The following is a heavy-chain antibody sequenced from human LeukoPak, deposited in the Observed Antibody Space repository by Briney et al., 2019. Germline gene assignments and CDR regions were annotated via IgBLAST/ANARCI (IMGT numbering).Heavy chain of an antibody. CDR2: IYYSGST. Sequence: SETLSLTCTVSGGSISSGGYYWSWIRQHPGKGLEWIGYIYYSGSTYYNPSLKSRVTISVDTSKNQFSLKLSSVTAAVTAVYYCARDLGLGFDYWGQGTLVTVSS. J-gene: IGHJ4*02. CDR1: GGSISSGGYY. D-gene: IGHD1-26*01. CDR3: ARDLGLGFDY. V-gene: IGHV4-31*03.